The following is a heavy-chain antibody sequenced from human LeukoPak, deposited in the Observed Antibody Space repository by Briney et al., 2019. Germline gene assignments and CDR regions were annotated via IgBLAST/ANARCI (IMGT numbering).Heavy chain of an antibody. V-gene: IGHV1-2*02. CDR3: ARAADVVATGVLNWFDP. Sequence: GASVKVSCKASGYTFTGYYIHWVRQAPGQGLEWMGWINPSSGGTNYAQKFQGRVTMTSDTSISTTYMELSRLRSDDTAVYYCARAADVVATGVLNWFDPWGQGTLVTVSS. CDR1: GYTFTGYY. J-gene: IGHJ5*02. CDR2: INPSSGGT. D-gene: IGHD5-12*01.